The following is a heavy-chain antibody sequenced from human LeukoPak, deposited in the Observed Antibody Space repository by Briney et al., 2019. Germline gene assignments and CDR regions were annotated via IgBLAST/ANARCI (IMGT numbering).Heavy chain of an antibody. Sequence: PSETLSLTCTVPGGSISTSTYYWGWIRQPPGKGLEWIGSIFYSGSTYYNPSLKSRVTISVDTSKNQFSLKLSSVTAADTAVYYCASFSYYGSGSPHFGYWGQGTLVTVSS. V-gene: IGHV4-39*01. CDR1: GGSISTSTYY. D-gene: IGHD3-10*01. CDR3: ASFSYYGSGSPHFGY. J-gene: IGHJ4*02. CDR2: IFYSGST.